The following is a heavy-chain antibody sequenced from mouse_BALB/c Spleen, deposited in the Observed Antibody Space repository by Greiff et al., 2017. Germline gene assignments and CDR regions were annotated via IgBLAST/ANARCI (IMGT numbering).Heavy chain of an antibody. CDR2: IDPANGNT. CDR1: GFNIKDTY. D-gene: IGHD2-2*01. CDR3: ARLYYGYDNAMDY. J-gene: IGHJ4*01. V-gene: IGHV14-3*02. Sequence: VQLKESGAELVKPGASVKLSCTASGFNIKDTYMHWVKQRPEQGLEWIGRIDPANGNTKYDPKFQGKATITADTSSNTAYLQLSSLTSEDTAVYYCARLYYGYDNAMDYWGQGTSVTVSS.